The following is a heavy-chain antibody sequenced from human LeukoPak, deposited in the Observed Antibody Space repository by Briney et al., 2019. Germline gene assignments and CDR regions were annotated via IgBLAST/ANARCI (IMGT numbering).Heavy chain of an antibody. Sequence: GGSLRLSCAASGFTFSSYGMHWVRQAPGKGLEWVAVISYDGSNKYYADSVKGRFTISRDNSKNTLYLQMNSLRAEDTAVYYCARPLPRRITGTDAFDIWGQGTMVTVSS. CDR1: GFTFSSYG. V-gene: IGHV3-30*03. J-gene: IGHJ3*02. CDR3: ARPLPRRITGTDAFDI. D-gene: IGHD1-20*01. CDR2: ISYDGSNK.